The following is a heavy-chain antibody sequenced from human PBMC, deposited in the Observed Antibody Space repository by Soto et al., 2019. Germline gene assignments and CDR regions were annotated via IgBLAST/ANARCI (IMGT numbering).Heavy chain of an antibody. V-gene: IGHV4-31*03. CDR2: IYYSGST. J-gene: IGHJ6*02. CDR1: GGSISSGGYY. CDR3: AQTAMVRGIEGYYYYGMDV. D-gene: IGHD3-10*01. Sequence: QVQLQESGPGLVKPSQTLSLTCTVSGGSISSGGYYWSWIRQHPGKGLEWIGYIYYSGSTYYNPSLNGRVTISVDTSKNQFSLKLSSVTAADTAVYYCAQTAMVRGIEGYYYYGMDVWGQGTTVTVSS.